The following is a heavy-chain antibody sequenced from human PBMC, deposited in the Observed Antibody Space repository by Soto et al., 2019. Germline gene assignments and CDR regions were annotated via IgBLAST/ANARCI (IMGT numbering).Heavy chain of an antibody. V-gene: IGHV3-23*01. Sequence: AGGSLRLSCAVSGFSFGTYTVNWVRQAPGMGLEWVSGLSDSVGTTHYAYSVKGRFTISRDKSKNTLYLQMNNLRAEDTAVYYCAKNLIGGRLQSTFDLWGQGTQVTVSS. CDR1: GFSFGTYT. D-gene: IGHD3-22*01. J-gene: IGHJ4*02. CDR3: AKNLIGGRLQSTFDL. CDR2: LSDSVGTT.